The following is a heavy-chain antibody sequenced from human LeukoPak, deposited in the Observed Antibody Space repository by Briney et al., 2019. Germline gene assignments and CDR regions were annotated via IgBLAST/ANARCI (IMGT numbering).Heavy chain of an antibody. CDR3: AKYGLGLLVYADFDH. Sequence: PGRSLRLSCAASGFTFSSYGMHWVRQAPGKGLEWVSGMSGSGGSTYYADSVKGRFTISRGNSKNTLYLQMNSLRAEDTAVYYCAKYGLGLLVYADFDHWGQGTLVTVSS. D-gene: IGHD2-8*01. J-gene: IGHJ4*02. V-gene: IGHV3-23*01. CDR1: GFTFSSYG. CDR2: MSGSGGST.